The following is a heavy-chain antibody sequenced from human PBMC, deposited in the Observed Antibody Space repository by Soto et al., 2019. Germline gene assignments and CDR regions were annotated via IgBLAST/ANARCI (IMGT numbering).Heavy chain of an antibody. Sequence: EVQLVESGGGLVQPGGSLRLSCAASGFTFSSYSMNWVRQAPGKGLEWISYISSSATVYYADSDRGRFTISRDNAKNSLYLQMNSLRDEDTAVYYCARRGYSGYPFDCWGQGALVTVSS. J-gene: IGHJ4*02. CDR1: GFTFSSYS. CDR3: ARRGYSGYPFDC. V-gene: IGHV3-48*02. D-gene: IGHD5-12*01. CDR2: ISSSATV.